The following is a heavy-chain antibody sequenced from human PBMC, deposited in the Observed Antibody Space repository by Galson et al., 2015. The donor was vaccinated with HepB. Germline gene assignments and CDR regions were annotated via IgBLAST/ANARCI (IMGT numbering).Heavy chain of an antibody. D-gene: IGHD6-19*01. CDR2: IIPIFGTA. V-gene: IGHV1-69*13. CDR1: GGTFSSYA. CDR3: ARVGYSSGWSYRLNLPTNYYYYMDV. J-gene: IGHJ6*03. Sequence: SVKVSCKASGGTFSSYAISWVRQAPGQGLEWMGGIIPIFGTANYAQEFQGRVTITADESTSTAYMELSSLRSEDTAVYYCARVGYSSGWSYRLNLPTNYYYYMDVWGKGTTVTVSS.